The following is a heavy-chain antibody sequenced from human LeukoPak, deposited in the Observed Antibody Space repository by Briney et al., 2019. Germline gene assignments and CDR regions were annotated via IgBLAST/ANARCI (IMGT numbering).Heavy chain of an antibody. D-gene: IGHD1-26*01. J-gene: IGHJ4*02. CDR3: AKALGELLNY. Sequence: PGGSLRLSCAASGFSFSSYAMSWVRQAPGKGLEWVSGISGRDGSTYYADSVKGRFTISRDNSKNTLYLQMNSLRAEDTAVYYCAKALGELLNYWGQGTLVTVSS. V-gene: IGHV3-23*01. CDR1: GFSFSSYA. CDR2: ISGRDGST.